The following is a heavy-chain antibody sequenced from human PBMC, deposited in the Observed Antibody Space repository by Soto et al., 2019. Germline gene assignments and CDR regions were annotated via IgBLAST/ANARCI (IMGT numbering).Heavy chain of an antibody. J-gene: IGHJ6*02. CDR1: GYIFVNYG. V-gene: IGHV1-18*01. D-gene: IGHD3-16*01. Sequence: QVQLVQSGDEVKKPGASVKVSCKASGYIFVNYGIAWVRQAPGQGLEWMGWISPYTGNTHSATKVQGRLTMTTDTSTSTAYMDLGSLTSEETAVYYCVMVDNYVTPTPQDVWGQGTTVPVSS. CDR2: ISPYTGNT. CDR3: VMVDNYVTPTPQDV.